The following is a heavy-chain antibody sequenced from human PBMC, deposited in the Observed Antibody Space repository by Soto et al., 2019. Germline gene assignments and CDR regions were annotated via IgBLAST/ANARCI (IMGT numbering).Heavy chain of an antibody. J-gene: IGHJ4*02. Sequence: PSETLPLTCAVYVGSFSGYYWSLIRQPPGKGLEWIGEINHSGSTNYNPSLKSRVTISVDTSKNQFSLKLSSVTAADTAVYYCASSRYSRRCDYWGQGTLVTVSS. CDR3: ASSRYSRRCDY. D-gene: IGHD6-13*01. CDR1: VGSFSGYY. CDR2: INHSGST. V-gene: IGHV4-34*01.